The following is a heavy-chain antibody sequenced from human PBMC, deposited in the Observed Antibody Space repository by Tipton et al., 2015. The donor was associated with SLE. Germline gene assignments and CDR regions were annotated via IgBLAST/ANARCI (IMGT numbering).Heavy chain of an antibody. CDR3: ARDSGSVVEDY. CDR2: ISSSSSYI. V-gene: IGHV3-21*04. Sequence: GSLRLSCAASGFTFSSYSMNWVRQAPGKGLEWVSSISSSSSYIYYADSVKGRFTISRDNAKNSLYLQMNSLKASDTAMYYCARDSGSVVEDYWGQGTLVTVSS. CDR1: GFTFSSYS. D-gene: IGHD1-26*01. J-gene: IGHJ4*02.